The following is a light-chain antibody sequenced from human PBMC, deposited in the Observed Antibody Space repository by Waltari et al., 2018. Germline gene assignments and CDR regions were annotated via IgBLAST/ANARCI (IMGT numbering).Light chain of an antibody. CDR3: QQYYSNPPL. Sequence: DIVMTQSQDSLAVSLGERATITYKSIQTVLQRSSNRNYLAWFQHKSGQPPKLLISWASTRESGVPDRFTGSGSGTDFTLVISSLQAEDVAVYYCQQYYSNPPLFGQGTRVEI. CDR1: QTVLQRSSNRNY. J-gene: IGKJ1*01. V-gene: IGKV4-1*01. CDR2: WAS.